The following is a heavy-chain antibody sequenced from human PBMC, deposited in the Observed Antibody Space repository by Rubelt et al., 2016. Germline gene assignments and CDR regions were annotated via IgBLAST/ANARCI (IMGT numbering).Heavy chain of an antibody. D-gene: IGHD3-22*01. CDR2: ISAYNDNT. Sequence: QVQLVQSGAEVKKPGASVKVSCKASGYTFTSYGISWVRQAPGQGLEWMGWISAYNDNTNYAQKLPGRVTMTTGTSTRTAHMELRSLRTDETAVYYWASDADYYDSSGYYPYWGQGTLVTVSS. CDR3: ASDADYYDSSGYYPY. V-gene: IGHV1-18*01. CDR1: GYTFTSYG. J-gene: IGHJ4*02.